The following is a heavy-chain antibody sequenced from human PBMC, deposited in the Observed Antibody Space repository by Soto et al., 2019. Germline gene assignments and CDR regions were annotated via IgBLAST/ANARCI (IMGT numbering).Heavy chain of an antibody. D-gene: IGHD3-22*01. CDR1: GFTFSSYA. J-gene: IGHJ5*02. V-gene: IGHV3-23*01. CDR3: ARAFYDPLNWFDP. Sequence: GGSLRLSCAASGFTFSSYAMSWVRQAPGKGLEWVSAISGSGGSTYYADSVKGRFTISRGNSKNTLYLQMNSLRAEDTAVYYCARAFYDPLNWFDPWGQGTLVTVSS. CDR2: ISGSGGST.